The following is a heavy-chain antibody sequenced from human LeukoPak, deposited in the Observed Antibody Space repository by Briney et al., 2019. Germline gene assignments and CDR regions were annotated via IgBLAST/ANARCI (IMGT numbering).Heavy chain of an antibody. Sequence: VASVKVSCKASGYTFTSYGISWVRQAPGQGLEWMGWISAYNGNTNYAQKLQGRVTMTTDTSTSTAYMELRSLRSDDTAVYYCARDKSLYYDSSGYYIPFDYWGQGTLVTVSS. CDR3: ARDKSLYYDSSGYYIPFDY. D-gene: IGHD3-22*01. CDR1: GYTFTSYG. V-gene: IGHV1-18*01. J-gene: IGHJ4*02. CDR2: ISAYNGNT.